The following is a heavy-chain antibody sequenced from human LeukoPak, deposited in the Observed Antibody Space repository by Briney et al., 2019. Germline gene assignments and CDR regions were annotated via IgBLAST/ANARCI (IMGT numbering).Heavy chain of an antibody. CDR2: INSRNTM. CDR3: ARVAVEMDV. J-gene: IGHJ6*04. Sequence: PGGSLRLSCAASGFTFSSYDMNWVRQAPGKGLEWLSYINSRNTMYYADSVKGRFTISRDNAESSLYLQMNSLRAEDTAVYYCARVAVEMDVWGKGTTVTVSS. CDR1: GFTFSSYD. V-gene: IGHV3-48*01. D-gene: IGHD5-24*01.